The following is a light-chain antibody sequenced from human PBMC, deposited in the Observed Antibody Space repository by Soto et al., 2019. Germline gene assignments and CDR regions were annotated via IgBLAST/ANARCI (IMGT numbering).Light chain of an antibody. J-gene: IGKJ1*01. CDR1: RRVSNNY. Sequence: ENVLTESPGTLSLSPVERANLSSTAIRRVSNNYLAWYQQKPGQAPRLLIYGASNRATGIPDRFSGSGSGTDFTLTISRLELQDFAVYYCQQYGSSGTFGQGPTVDIK. CDR3: QQYGSSGT. V-gene: IGKV3-20*01. CDR2: GAS.